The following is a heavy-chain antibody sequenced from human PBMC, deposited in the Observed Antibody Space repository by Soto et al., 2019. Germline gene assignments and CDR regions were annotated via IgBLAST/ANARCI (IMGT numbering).Heavy chain of an antibody. CDR1: GACQNSYH. Sequence: SETLSLTCTVSGACQNSYHWSWIGQPDGKGLEWMGHIHSSGSTNYNPSLKTRVTMSVDTSKNQFSLRLMSLTASDTSVYYCSLEQGVSAAGITWFYPWGQGSLVTVSS. D-gene: IGHD6-13*01. CDR3: SLEQGVSAAGITWFYP. V-gene: IGHV4-4*07. J-gene: IGHJ5*02. CDR2: IHSSGST.